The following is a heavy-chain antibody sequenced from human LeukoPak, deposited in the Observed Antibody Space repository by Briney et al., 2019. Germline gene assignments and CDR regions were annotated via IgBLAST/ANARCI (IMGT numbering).Heavy chain of an antibody. Sequence: GGSLRLSCAASGFTFSDYWMHWVRQAPGKGLVWVSRISSDGSSTSYADSVEGRFTVSRDNAKNTLYLQMNSLRAKDTAVYYCARGISEYYSDSSGYYTGSYDPWGQGTLVTVSS. D-gene: IGHD3-22*01. CDR3: ARGISEYYSDSSGYYTGSYDP. CDR1: GFTFSDYW. V-gene: IGHV3-74*01. CDR2: ISSDGSST. J-gene: IGHJ5*02.